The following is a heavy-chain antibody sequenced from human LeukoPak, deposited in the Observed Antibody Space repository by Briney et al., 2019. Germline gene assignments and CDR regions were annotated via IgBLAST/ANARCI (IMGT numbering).Heavy chain of an antibody. J-gene: IGHJ4*02. CDR3: AIQGVWSLHPTVKRGWFFDY. V-gene: IGHV4-39*01. Sequence: KPSETLSLTCTVSGGSISSSSYYWGWIRQPPGKGLEWIGSIYYSGSTYYNPSLKSRVTISVDTSKNQFSLKLSSVTAADTAVYYCAIQGVWSLHPTVKRGWFFDYWGQGTLVTVSS. CDR2: IYYSGST. D-gene: IGHD4-17*01. CDR1: GGSISSSSYY.